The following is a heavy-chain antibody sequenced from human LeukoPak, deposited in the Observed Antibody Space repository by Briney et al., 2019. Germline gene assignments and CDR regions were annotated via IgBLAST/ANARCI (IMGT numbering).Heavy chain of an antibody. CDR1: GFTFSSYS. CDR3: ARPSTQGRVAGAFDI. D-gene: IGHD6-19*01. CDR2: ISSSSSYM. Sequence: GGSLRLSCAASGFTFSSYSMNWVRQAPGKGLEWVSSISSSSSYMYYADSVKSRFTISRDNAKNSLYLQMNSLRAEDTAVYYCARPSTQGRVAGAFDIWGQGTMVTVSS. J-gene: IGHJ3*02. V-gene: IGHV3-21*01.